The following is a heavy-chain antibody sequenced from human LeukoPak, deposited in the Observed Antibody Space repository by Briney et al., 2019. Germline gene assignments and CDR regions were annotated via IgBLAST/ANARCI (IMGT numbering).Heavy chain of an antibody. CDR1: GYTFTSYD. CDR3: ARESGDILVVPYY. J-gene: IGHJ4*02. D-gene: IGHD2-2*01. CDR2: MSPISGNT. V-gene: IGHV1-8*01. Sequence: ASVKVSCKASGYTFTSYDIHWVRQAAGQGLEWMGWMSPISGNTGYAQKFQGRLTMTRNTAINTAYLELSGLRSEDTAVYYCARESGDILVVPYYWGQGTLVTVSS.